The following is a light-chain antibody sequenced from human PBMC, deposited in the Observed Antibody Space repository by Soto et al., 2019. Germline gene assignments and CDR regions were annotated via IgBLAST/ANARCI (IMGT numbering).Light chain of an antibody. CDR2: AAS. CDR1: QSINRY. J-gene: IGKJ3*01. CDR3: QQTYTTPFP. Sequence: DIQMTQSPSSLSASVGDRVTITCRASQSINRYINWYQQKSGKAPKLLINAASSLQSGVPSRFSGSGSGTDFTLTISNLQPEDFATYYCQQTYTTPFPFGPGTKWISN. V-gene: IGKV1-39*01.